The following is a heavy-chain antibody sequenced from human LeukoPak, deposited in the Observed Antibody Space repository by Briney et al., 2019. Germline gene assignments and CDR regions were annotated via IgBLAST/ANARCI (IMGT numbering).Heavy chain of an antibody. CDR3: AKEGVDAFDI. Sequence: GGSLRLSCAASGFTFSGYVMHWVRQAPGKGLEWVAFIRHDNSDKFYADSVKGRFTISSDTSKNTLSLQMNSLRPEDTDVYYCAKEGVDAFDIWGQGTMVTVSS. CDR2: IRHDNSDK. J-gene: IGHJ3*02. CDR1: GFTFSGYV. V-gene: IGHV3-30*02.